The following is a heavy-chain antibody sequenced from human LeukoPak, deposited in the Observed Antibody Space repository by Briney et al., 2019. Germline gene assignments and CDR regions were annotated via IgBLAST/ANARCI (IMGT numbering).Heavy chain of an antibody. CDR1: DDSISSSSYH. Sequence: SETLSLTCTVSDDSISSSSYHWGWIRQPPGKGLEWIGRIYFSGNTYYNPSLKSRVTISGDTSKNEFSLKVSSVTAADTAVYYCARDPPALRDCSGGDCYGYWGQGTLVTVSS. V-gene: IGHV4-39*07. D-gene: IGHD2-21*02. CDR2: IYFSGNT. CDR3: ARDPPALRDCSGGDCYGY. J-gene: IGHJ4*02.